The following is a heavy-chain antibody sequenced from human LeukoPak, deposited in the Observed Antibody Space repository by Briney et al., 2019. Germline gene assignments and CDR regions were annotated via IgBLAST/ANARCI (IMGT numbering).Heavy chain of an antibody. Sequence: ASVKVSCKASGYTLNTYAINWVRQAPGQGLEWMGWIHTYTGNPSYAKGFTGRFVFSLDTSVSTAYLQISSLKAEDTAVYYCARERYICSGGSCYFDYWGQGTLVTVSS. V-gene: IGHV7-4-1*02. D-gene: IGHD2-15*01. J-gene: IGHJ4*02. CDR1: GYTLNTYA. CDR2: IHTYTGNP. CDR3: ARERYICSGGSCYFDY.